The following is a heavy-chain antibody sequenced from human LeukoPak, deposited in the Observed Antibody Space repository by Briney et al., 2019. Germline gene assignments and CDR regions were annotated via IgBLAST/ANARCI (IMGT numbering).Heavy chain of an antibody. Sequence: GASVKVSCKASGFTFTSSAVQWVRQARGQRLEWIGWIVVGSGNTNYAQKFQERVTITRDMSTSTAYMELSSLRSEDTAVYYCAADQGSTYYDFWSGYHNKAFDIWGQGTMVTVSS. D-gene: IGHD3-3*01. V-gene: IGHV1-58*01. CDR2: IVVGSGNT. CDR1: GFTFTSSA. J-gene: IGHJ3*02. CDR3: AADQGSTYYDFWSGYHNKAFDI.